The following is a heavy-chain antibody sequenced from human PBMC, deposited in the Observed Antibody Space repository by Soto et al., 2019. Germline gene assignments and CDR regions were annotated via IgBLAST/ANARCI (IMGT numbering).Heavy chain of an antibody. D-gene: IGHD7-27*01. CDR2: INIYNGNT. V-gene: IGHV1-18*01. CDR3: ARDLTYVGPFDI. CDR1: GYTFTSYG. Sequence: QVQLVQSGAEVKKPGASVKVSCKASGYTFTSYGISWVRQAPGQGPEWMGWINIYNGNTNYAQKIQGRVTMTTDTATSTAYTALRSLRSDDTAVYYCARDLTYVGPFDIWGQGTMVTVSS. J-gene: IGHJ3*02.